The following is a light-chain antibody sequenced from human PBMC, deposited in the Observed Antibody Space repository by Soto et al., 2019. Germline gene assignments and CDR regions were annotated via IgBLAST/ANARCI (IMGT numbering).Light chain of an antibody. CDR1: QGIGDT. CDR2: DTS. J-gene: IGKJ4*01. Sequence: EVVMRQSPATLSVSPGDGATLSCRASQGIGDTLAWYQHKPGQTPRLLIYDTSTRATGVPTRFSGSRSGAEFTLTINILQSEDFAVYYCHPYNNWPLTFGGGTKVEIK. CDR3: HPYNNWPLT. V-gene: IGKV3-15*01.